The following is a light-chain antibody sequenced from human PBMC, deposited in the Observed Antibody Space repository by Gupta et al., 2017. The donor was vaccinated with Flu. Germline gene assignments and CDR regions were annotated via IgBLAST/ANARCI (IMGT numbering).Light chain of an antibody. CDR2: KDT. V-gene: IGLV3-25*03. CDR3: QSKANINTVV. J-gene: IGLJ2*01. Sequence: SAELTQAHSVSVCPGQTARITCSGDTFPRQYASWYQQRQGRAPGMGIYKDTERPSGTAECCSGSRSGTTVNLTISGVQAEDEADYFCQSKANINTVVFGGGTKLTVL. CDR1: TFPRQY.